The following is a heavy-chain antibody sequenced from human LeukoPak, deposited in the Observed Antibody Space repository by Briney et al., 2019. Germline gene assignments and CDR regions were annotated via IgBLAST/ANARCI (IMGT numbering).Heavy chain of an antibody. CDR3: ARATSPIAYDWNS. CDR1: GGTFSSYA. J-gene: IGHJ4*02. Sequence: ASVKVSCKASGGTFSSYAISWVRQAPGQGLEWMGRIIPILGIANYAQKFQGRVTITADKSTSTAYMELSSLRSEDTAVYYCARATSPIAYDWNSWGQGTLVTVSS. D-gene: IGHD5-12*01. CDR2: IIPILGIA. V-gene: IGHV1-69*04.